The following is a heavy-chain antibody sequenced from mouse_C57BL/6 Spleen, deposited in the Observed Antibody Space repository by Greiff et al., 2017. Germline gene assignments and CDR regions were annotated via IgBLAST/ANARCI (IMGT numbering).Heavy chain of an antibody. Sequence: QVQLKESGAELVMPGASVKLSCKASGYTFTSYWMHWVKQRPGQGLEWIGEIDPSDSYTNYNQKFKGKSTLTVDKSSSTAYMQLSSLTSEDSAVYYCAREAMDYWGQGTSVTVSS. V-gene: IGHV1-69*01. CDR1: GYTFTSYW. CDR3: AREAMDY. CDR2: IDPSDSYT. J-gene: IGHJ4*01.